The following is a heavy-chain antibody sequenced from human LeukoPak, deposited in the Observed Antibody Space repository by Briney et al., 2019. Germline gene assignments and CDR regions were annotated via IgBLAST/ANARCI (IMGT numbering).Heavy chain of an antibody. CDR2: VNSDGSST. J-gene: IGHJ4*02. Sequence: GGSLRLSCAASGFTFSSYWMHWVRQAPGKGLVWVSRVNSDGSSTGYVDSVKGRFTISRDNAKNTLYLQLNSLRAEDTALYYCARETSGSSDYWGQGTLVTVSS. CDR1: GFTFSSYW. D-gene: IGHD3-22*01. CDR3: ARETSGSSDY. V-gene: IGHV3-74*01.